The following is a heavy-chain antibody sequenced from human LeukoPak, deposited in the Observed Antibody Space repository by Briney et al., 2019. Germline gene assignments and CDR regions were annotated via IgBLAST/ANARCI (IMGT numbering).Heavy chain of an antibody. CDR3: ARVVQDRLEWVLDY. V-gene: IGHV1-2*02. Sequence: ASVKVSCKASGYTFTVYYIHWVGQAPGQGLEWMGWINPNSGGTHYAQKFQGRVTMTRDTSINTAYMELSRLRSDDTAMYYCARVVQDRLEWVLDYWGQGTLVTVSS. D-gene: IGHD3-3*01. CDR2: INPNSGGT. J-gene: IGHJ4*02. CDR1: GYTFTVYY.